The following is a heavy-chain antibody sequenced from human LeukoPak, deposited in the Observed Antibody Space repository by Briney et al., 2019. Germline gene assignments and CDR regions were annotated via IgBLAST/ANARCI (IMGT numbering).Heavy chain of an antibody. Sequence: GGSLRPSCAASGFTFSSYAMSWVRQAPGKGLEWVSAISGSGGSTYYADSVKGRFTISRDNSKNTLYLQMNSLRAEDTAVYYCAKGLYCSSTSCSTHYYYYYGMDVWGKGTTVTVSS. J-gene: IGHJ6*04. D-gene: IGHD2-2*01. CDR2: ISGSGGST. CDR3: AKGLYCSSTSCSTHYYYYYGMDV. CDR1: GFTFSSYA. V-gene: IGHV3-23*01.